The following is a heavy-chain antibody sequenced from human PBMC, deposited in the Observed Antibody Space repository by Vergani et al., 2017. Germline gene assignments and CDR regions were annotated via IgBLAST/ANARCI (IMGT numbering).Heavy chain of an antibody. CDR3: ARDYCSGGSCYYMDV. V-gene: IGHV3-48*04. CDR2: ISSSSSTI. CDR1: GFTFSSYS. J-gene: IGHJ6*03. Sequence: EVRLVESGGGLVQPGGSLRLSCAASGFTFSSYSMNWVRQAPGKGLEWVSYISSSSSTIYYADSVKGRFTISRDNAKNSLYLQMNSLRAEDTAVYYCARDYCSGGSCYYMDVWGKGTTVTVSS. D-gene: IGHD2-15*01.